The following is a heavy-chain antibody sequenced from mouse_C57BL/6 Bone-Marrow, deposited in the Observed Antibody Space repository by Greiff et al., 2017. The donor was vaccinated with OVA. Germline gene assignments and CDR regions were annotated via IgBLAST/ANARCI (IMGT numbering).Heavy chain of an antibody. CDR1: GYSITSGYY. CDR2: ISYDGSN. V-gene: IGHV3-6*01. Sequence: EVQLVESGPGLVKPSQSLSLTCSVTGYSITSGYYWNWIRQFPGNKLEWMGYISYDGSNNYNPSLKNRISFTRDTSKNQFFLKLNSVTTEDTATYYGARDDGYYVLDYWGQGTTLTVSS. J-gene: IGHJ2*01. CDR3: ARDDGYYVLDY. D-gene: IGHD2-3*01.